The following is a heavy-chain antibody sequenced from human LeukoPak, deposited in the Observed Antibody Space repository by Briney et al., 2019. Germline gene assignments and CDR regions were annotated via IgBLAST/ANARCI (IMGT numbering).Heavy chain of an antibody. J-gene: IGHJ5*02. CDR1: GDSISTYY. D-gene: IGHD6-19*01. CDR2: ICNSGGT. CDR3: GKTGRPKNSGWSRWFDP. V-gene: IGHV4-4*09. Sequence: TSDTLSLTCTVSGDSISTYYWSWIRQPPGKGLEWIGCICNSGGTNYNPPLKSRVTISVDTSKNQFSVNLSSVTAADTAVYYCGKTGRPKNSGWSRWFDPWGQGTLVTVSS.